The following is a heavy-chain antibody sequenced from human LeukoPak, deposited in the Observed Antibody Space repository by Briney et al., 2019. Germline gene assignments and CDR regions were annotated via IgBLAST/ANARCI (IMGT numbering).Heavy chain of an antibody. D-gene: IGHD2-15*01. Sequence: SETLSLTCTVSGGSISDYYWSWIRQPPGKGLEWIGYIYYTGGHNYNPSLKSRVTISVDTSKNQFSLRLTSVTAADTAVYYCARHELGFCSGGRCPYLFDFWGQGTLVTVSS. J-gene: IGHJ4*02. CDR1: GGSISDYY. CDR3: ARHELGFCSGGRCPYLFDF. V-gene: IGHV4-59*08. CDR2: IYYTGGH.